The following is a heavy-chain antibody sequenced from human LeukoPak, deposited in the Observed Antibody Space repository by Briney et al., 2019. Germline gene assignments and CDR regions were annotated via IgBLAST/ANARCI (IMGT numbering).Heavy chain of an antibody. V-gene: IGHV3-21*01. CDR3: ARVPYSSSFGDY. Sequence: AGGSLRLSCAASGFTFSSYSMNCVRQAPGKGLEWVSSISSSSSYIYYADSVKGRFTISRDNAKNSLYLQMNSLRAEDTAVYYCARVPYSSSFGDYWGQGTLVTVSS. D-gene: IGHD6-13*01. J-gene: IGHJ4*02. CDR1: GFTFSSYS. CDR2: ISSSSSYI.